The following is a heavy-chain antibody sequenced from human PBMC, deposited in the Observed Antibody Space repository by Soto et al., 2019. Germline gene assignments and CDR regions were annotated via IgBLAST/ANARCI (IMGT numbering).Heavy chain of an antibody. CDR3: ARDCFVGCDCYGSCMDV. J-gene: IGHJ6*02. CDR1: GVSISRDY. D-gene: IGHD2-21*02. Sequence: SETLSLTSTVSGVSISRDYWSSIRQPAGRRLEWIGYIHYSGSTNYNPSPKSRGTISVDTSKNQFSLKLSAVTAADTAVYYCARDCFVGCDCYGSCMDVWGQGTTVTVSS. CDR2: IHYSGST. V-gene: IGHV4-59*12.